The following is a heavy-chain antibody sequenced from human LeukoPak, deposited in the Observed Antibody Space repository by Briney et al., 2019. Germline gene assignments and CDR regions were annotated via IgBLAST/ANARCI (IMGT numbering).Heavy chain of an antibody. Sequence: PGGSLRLSCAASGFTASSNYMSWVRQAPGKGLEWVSVIYSGGSTYYADSVKGRFTISRDNSKNTLYLQMNSLRAEDTAVYYCARVYDYGDYWGQGTLVTVSS. D-gene: IGHD2/OR15-2a*01. V-gene: IGHV3-66*01. J-gene: IGHJ4*02. CDR1: GFTASSNY. CDR2: IYSGGST. CDR3: ARVYDYGDY.